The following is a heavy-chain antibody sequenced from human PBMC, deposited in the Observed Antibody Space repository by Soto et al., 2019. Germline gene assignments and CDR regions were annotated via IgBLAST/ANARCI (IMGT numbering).Heavy chain of an antibody. J-gene: IGHJ1*01. CDR2: IIPVFGRP. CDR1: GGTFSSFG. D-gene: IGHD5-12*01. V-gene: IGHV1-69*13. CDR3: AREGSGYNF. Sequence: GASVKVSCKASGGTFSSFGISWVRQAPGQGLEWMGGIIPVFGRPNYAQRFRGRLTITADESTSTSYMELIDLGSEDTAVYYCAREGSGYNFWGQGTQVTVS.